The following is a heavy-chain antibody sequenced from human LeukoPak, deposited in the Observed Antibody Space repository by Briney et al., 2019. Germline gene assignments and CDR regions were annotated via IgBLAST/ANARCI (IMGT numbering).Heavy chain of an antibody. D-gene: IGHD2-21*01. CDR2: ISSGGSSR. CDR3: ARDRQLEVRPTIRLSTNLFDS. V-gene: IGHV3-74*01. CDR1: GFVLRDYW. J-gene: IGHJ4*02. Sequence: GGSLRLSCAASGFVLRDYWMHWVRQDPGKGLLWVSRISSGGSSRSYADSVKGRFSISRDNAKNTVYLQMNDLRAEDTAVYYCARDRQLEVRPTIRLSTNLFDSWGQGILVSVSS.